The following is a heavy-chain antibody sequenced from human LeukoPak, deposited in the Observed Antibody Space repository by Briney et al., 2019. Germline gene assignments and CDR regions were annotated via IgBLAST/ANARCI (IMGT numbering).Heavy chain of an antibody. J-gene: IGHJ4*02. CDR1: GYTFTNFG. D-gene: IGHD6-13*01. CDR3: ARVGSRQHLVPVDY. V-gene: IGHV1-18*01. Sequence: ASVKVSCKASGYTFTNFGFSWVRQAPGQGLEWMGWISAYDGNTNYAQKLQGRVTITTDTSTSTAYMELRSLRSDDTAVYYCARVGSRQHLVPVDYWGQGTLVIVSS. CDR2: ISAYDGNT.